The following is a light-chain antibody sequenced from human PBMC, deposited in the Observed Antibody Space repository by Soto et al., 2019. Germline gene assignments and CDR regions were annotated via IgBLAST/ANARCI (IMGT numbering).Light chain of an antibody. CDR3: MQALQTPLT. V-gene: IGKV2-28*01. Sequence: DIVMTQSPLSLPVTPGEPASISCRSSQSLLHSNGYNYLDWYLQKPGQSPQLLTYLGSNRASGVPDRFSGSGSGTDFTLKISRVEAEDVGVYYCMQALQTPLTVGQGTRLEIK. J-gene: IGKJ5*01. CDR2: LGS. CDR1: QSLLHSNGYNY.